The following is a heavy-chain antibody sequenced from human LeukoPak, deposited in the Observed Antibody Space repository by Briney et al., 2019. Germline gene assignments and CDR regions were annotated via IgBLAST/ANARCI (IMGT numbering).Heavy chain of an antibody. CDR3: AKDMRWGRLAGADDFDY. CDR1: GFTFSTYA. CDR2: ILGSGGNT. Sequence: GGPLRLSCAASGFTFSTYAMHWVRQAPGKGLEWVSGILGSGGNTYYADSVKGRFTISRDNSRNTLYLQINSLRAEDTAIYYCAKDMRWGRLAGADDFDYWGQGALVTVSS. D-gene: IGHD7-27*01. V-gene: IGHV3-23*01. J-gene: IGHJ4*02.